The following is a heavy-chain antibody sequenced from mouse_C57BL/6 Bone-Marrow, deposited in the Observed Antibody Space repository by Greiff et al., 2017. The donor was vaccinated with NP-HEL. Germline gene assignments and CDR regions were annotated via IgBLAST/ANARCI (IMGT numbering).Heavy chain of an antibody. CDR2: IDPSDSYT. D-gene: IGHD2-2*01. CDR3: AREGLYYGYAWFAY. Sequence: QVQLQQPGAELVMPGASVKLSCKASGYTFTSYWMHWVKQRPGQGLEWIGEIDPSDSYTNYNQKFKGKSTLTVDKSSSTAYMQLSSLTSEDSAVYYCAREGLYYGYAWFAYWGQGTLVTVFA. V-gene: IGHV1-69*01. CDR1: GYTFTSYW. J-gene: IGHJ3*01.